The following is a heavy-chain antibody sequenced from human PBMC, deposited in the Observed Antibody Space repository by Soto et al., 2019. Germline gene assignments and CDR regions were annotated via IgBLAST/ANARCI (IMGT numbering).Heavy chain of an antibody. D-gene: IGHD4-17*01. J-gene: IGHJ6*02. CDR2: INPSGGST. CDR3: AREMTTVVIRQWGYYGMDV. Sequence: ASVKVSCKASGYTFTSYYMHWVRQAPGQGLEWMGIINPSGGSTSYAQKFQGRVTMTRDTSTSTVYMELSSLRSEDTAVYYCAREMTTVVIRQWGYYGMDVWGQGTTVTVSS. V-gene: IGHV1-46*01. CDR1: GYTFTSYY.